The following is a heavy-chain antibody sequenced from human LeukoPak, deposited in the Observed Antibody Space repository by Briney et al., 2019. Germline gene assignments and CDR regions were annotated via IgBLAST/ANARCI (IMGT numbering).Heavy chain of an antibody. CDR2: INNDGSSA. Sequence: QSGGSLRLSCAVSGFTFSSYWMSWVRQAPGKGLVWVSRINNDGSSASYVDSVKGRFTISRDNAKNTLFLQMNSLRAEDTAVYYCARRGTGHGMDVWGQGTTVIVSS. J-gene: IGHJ6*02. CDR3: ARRGTGHGMDV. D-gene: IGHD1-1*01. CDR1: GFTFSSYW. V-gene: IGHV3-74*01.